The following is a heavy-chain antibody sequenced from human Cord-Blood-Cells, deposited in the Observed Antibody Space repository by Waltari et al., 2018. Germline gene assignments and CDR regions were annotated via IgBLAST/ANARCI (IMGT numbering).Heavy chain of an antibody. D-gene: IGHD6-6*01. CDR3: ARVGIAARYWYFDL. V-gene: IGHV1-69*09. Sequence: QVQLVQSGAEVKKPGSSVKVSCKASGGTFSSYAISWVRPAPGQGLEWMGRIIPILGIANYAQKFQGRVTITADKSTSTAYMELSSLRSEDTAVYYCARVGIAARYWYFDLWGRGTLVTVSS. CDR1: GGTFSSYA. J-gene: IGHJ2*01. CDR2: IIPILGIA.